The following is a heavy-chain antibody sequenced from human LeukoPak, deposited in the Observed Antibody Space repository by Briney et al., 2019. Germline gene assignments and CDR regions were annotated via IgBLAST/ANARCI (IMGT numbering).Heavy chain of an antibody. CDR3: ARFGGGATKDDRLDY. J-gene: IGHJ4*02. CDR2: IYYSGST. V-gene: IGHV4-59*01. CDR1: GGSISSYY. Sequence: PSETLSLTCTVSGGSISSYYWGWIRQPPGKGLEWIGYIYYSGSTNYNPSLKSRVTISVDTSKNQFSLKLSSVTAADTAVYFCARFGGGATKDDRLDYWGQGTLVTVSS. D-gene: IGHD3-16*01.